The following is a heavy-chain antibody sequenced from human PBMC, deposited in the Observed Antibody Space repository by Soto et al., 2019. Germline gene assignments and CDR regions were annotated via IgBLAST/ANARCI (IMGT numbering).Heavy chain of an antibody. V-gene: IGHV3-30-3*01. CDR1: GFTFSSYA. Sequence: QVQLVEAGGGVVQPGRSLRLSCAASGFTFSSYAMHWVRQAPGKGLERVAVISYDGSNKYYADSVKGRFTISRDNSKNTLYLQMNSLRAEATAVYYCARGVVGATNAWGQGTLVTVS. D-gene: IGHD1-26*01. CDR2: ISYDGSNK. J-gene: IGHJ5*02. CDR3: ARGVVGATNA.